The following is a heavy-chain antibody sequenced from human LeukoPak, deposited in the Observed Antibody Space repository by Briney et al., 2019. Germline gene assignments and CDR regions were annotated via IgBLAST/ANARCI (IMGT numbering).Heavy chain of an antibody. CDR1: GYTFTGYY. J-gene: IGHJ3*02. Sequence: GASVKVSCKASGYTFTGYYMHWVRQAPGQGLEWMGWINPNSGGTNYAQKFQGRVTMTRDTSISTAYMELSRLRSDDTAVYYCARDYYDSSGPPPGFDIWGQGTMVTVSS. CDR2: INPNSGGT. CDR3: ARDYYDSSGPPPGFDI. V-gene: IGHV1-2*02. D-gene: IGHD3-22*01.